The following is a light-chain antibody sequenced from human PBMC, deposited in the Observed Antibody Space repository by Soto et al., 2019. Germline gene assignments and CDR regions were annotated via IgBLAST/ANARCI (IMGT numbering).Light chain of an antibody. J-gene: IGKJ4*01. Sequence: DIQMTQSPSTLSASVGDRVTITCRASQSISSWLAGYQQKPGKAPKLLIYDASSLESGVPSRFSGSGCGTEFTLTISSLQPDDFANYYCQQYNSYAFTFGGGTMVEIK. CDR1: QSISSW. CDR3: QQYNSYAFT. CDR2: DAS. V-gene: IGKV1-5*01.